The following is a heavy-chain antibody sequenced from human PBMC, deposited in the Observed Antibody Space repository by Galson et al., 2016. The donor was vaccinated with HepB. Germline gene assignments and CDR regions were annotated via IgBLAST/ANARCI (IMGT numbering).Heavy chain of an antibody. J-gene: IGHJ4*02. V-gene: IGHV3-30*18. D-gene: IGHD6-19*01. CDR2: ISYHGINK. Sequence: SLRLSCAASGFTFSTSGMHWVRQAPGKGLGWVAVISYHGINKYYADAVQGRFTISRDDSKNTLYLQLSSLRPEDTAIYYCAKAGSSGRSYWGQGTLVTVSS. CDR3: AKAGSSGRSY. CDR1: GFTFSTSG.